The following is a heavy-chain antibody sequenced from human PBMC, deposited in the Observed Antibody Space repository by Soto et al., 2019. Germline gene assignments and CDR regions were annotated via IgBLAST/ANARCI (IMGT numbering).Heavy chain of an antibody. CDR3: ARGYCTTNICDPWFDP. CDR1: GYSFTSYW. V-gene: IGHV5-51*01. J-gene: IGHJ5*02. Sequence: PGESLKISCTGVGYSFTSYWIGWVRQMPGKGLEWMGIIYPGDSDTRYSPSFQGRVTISADKSISTVYLQWSSLKASDTAMYYCARGYCTTNICDPWFDPWGQGTLVTVSS. CDR2: IYPGDSDT. D-gene: IGHD2-8*01.